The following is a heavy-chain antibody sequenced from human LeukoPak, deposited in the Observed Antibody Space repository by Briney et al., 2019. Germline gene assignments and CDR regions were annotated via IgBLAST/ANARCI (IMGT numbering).Heavy chain of an antibody. D-gene: IGHD2/OR15-2a*01. V-gene: IGHV4-59*01. J-gene: IGHJ6*02. CDR1: GGSISSYY. CDR3: ARDGFYGRTEDYYYYYGMDV. Sequence: PPETLSLTCTVSGGSISSYYWSWIRQPPGKGLGWRGYIYYSGSTNYNPSPKSRVTISVDTSKNQFSLKLSSVTAADTAVYYCARDGFYGRTEDYYYYYGMDVWGQGSTVTVSS. CDR2: IYYSGST.